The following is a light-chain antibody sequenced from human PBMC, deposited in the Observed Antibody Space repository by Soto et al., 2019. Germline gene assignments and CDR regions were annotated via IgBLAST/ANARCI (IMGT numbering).Light chain of an antibody. CDR3: SLRVNHLYV. CDR1: SSDIGNYNY. Sequence: QSALTQPASVSGSPGQSITISCTGTSSDIGNYNYVSWYQQYPGKAPKLMIYDVSNRPSGVSNRFSGSKSGNTASLTISGLQAEDEAYYCNSLRVNHLYVFGSGTKVTVL. V-gene: IGLV2-14*01. CDR2: DVS. J-gene: IGLJ1*01.